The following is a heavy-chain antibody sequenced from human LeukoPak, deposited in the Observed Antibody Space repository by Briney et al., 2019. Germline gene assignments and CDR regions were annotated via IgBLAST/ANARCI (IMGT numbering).Heavy chain of an antibody. V-gene: IGHV4-38-2*02. Sequence: SETLSLTCIVSGYSISSGYYWGWIRQPPGKGLEWIGNIHHSGSTYYNPSLKTRVTISVDTSKNQLSLKVSSVTAADTAVYYCARGGASIFGVVIDYWGQGTLVTVSS. CDR2: IHHSGST. D-gene: IGHD3-3*01. CDR1: GYSISSGYY. J-gene: IGHJ4*02. CDR3: ARGGASIFGVVIDY.